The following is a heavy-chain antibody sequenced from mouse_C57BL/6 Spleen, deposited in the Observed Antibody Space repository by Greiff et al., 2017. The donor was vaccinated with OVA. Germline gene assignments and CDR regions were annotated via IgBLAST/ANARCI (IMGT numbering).Heavy chain of an antibody. D-gene: IGHD1-1*01. J-gene: IGHJ4*01. CDR2: IYPGDGDT. CDR3: AREGFYYGSSYYYAMDY. V-gene: IGHV1-82*01. CDR1: GYAFSSSW. Sequence: QVQLQQSGPELVKPGASVKISCKASGYAFSSSWMNWVKQRPGKGLEWIGRIYPGDGDTNYNGKFKGKATLTADKSSSAAYMQLSSLTSEDSAVYFCAREGFYYGSSYYYAMDYWGQGTSVTVSS.